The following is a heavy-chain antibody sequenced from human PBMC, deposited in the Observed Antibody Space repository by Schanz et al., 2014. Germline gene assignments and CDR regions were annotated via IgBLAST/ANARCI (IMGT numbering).Heavy chain of an antibody. CDR1: GFTVNNYA. V-gene: IGHV3-23*01. J-gene: IGHJ3*02. D-gene: IGHD3-10*01. CDR3: ARGIITMVRGGDVGAFDM. CDR2: ITRQGTT. Sequence: EVQLLESGGGLVQPGGSLRLSCTVSGFTVNNYAMNWVRQAPGRGLEWVSGITRQGTTYYADFVKGRFSISRDLSSNTLYLQMNSLRADDSAIYYCARGIITMVRGGDVGAFDMWGQGTMVTVSS.